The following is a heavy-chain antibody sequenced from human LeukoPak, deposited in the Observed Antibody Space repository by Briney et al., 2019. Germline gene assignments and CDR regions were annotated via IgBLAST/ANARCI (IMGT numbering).Heavy chain of an antibody. D-gene: IGHD3-22*01. J-gene: IGHJ4*02. Sequence: GGSLRLSCAASGFTFSSYWMSWVRQAPGKGLEWVANIKQDGSEKYYVDSVKGRFTISRDNAKNSLYLKMSSLRAEDTAVYYCARMIVVVNYFDYWGQGTLVTVSS. CDR1: GFTFSSYW. CDR2: IKQDGSEK. CDR3: ARMIVVVNYFDY. V-gene: IGHV3-7*05.